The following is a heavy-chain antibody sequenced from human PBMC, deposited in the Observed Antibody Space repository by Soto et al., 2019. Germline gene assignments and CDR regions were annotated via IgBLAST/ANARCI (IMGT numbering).Heavy chain of an antibody. Sequence: SVKVSCKASGGTFSSYAISWVRQAPGQGLEWKGGIIPIFGTANYAQKFQGRDKITADESTSTANIELSSLRSEDTAVYYCARTNCSGGSCYYYYYYGMDVWGQGTTVTVSS. CDR2: IIPIFGTA. V-gene: IGHV1-69*13. CDR3: ARTNCSGGSCYYYYYYGMDV. CDR1: GGTFSSYA. D-gene: IGHD2-15*01. J-gene: IGHJ6*02.